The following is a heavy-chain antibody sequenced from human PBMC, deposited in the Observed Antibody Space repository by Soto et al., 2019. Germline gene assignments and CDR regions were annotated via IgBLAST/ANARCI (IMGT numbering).Heavy chain of an antibody. CDR2: IKRDGSEK. CDR1: GGSISSYY. CDR3: ATRPPDETYYGVFDY. D-gene: IGHD3-10*01. J-gene: IGHJ4*02. Sequence: ETLSLTCTVSGGSISSYYWSWILQPPWKGLEWVANIKRDGSEKSYVDSVKGRFSVSRDNTKNSLYLQMNNLRAEDTAVYYCATRPPDETYYGVFDYWGRGALVTVSS. V-gene: IGHV3-7*02.